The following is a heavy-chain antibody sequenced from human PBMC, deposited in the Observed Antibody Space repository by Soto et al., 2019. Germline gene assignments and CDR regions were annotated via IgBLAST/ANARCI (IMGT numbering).Heavy chain of an antibody. CDR2: VSIGGST. CDR1: VFTFISYA. Sequence: GWSLRLSCASSVFTFISYAMGWVRQGPGKGLEWVAVVSIGGSTHYADSVRGRFTISRDNSKNTLSLQMNSLTAEDTAVYFCAKRRGAGGHFDYWGQGAPVTVSS. CDR3: AKRRGAGGHFDY. D-gene: IGHD2-15*01. J-gene: IGHJ4*02. V-gene: IGHV3-23*01.